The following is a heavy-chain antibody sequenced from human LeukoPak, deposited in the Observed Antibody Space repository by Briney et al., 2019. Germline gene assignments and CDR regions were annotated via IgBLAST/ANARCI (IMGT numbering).Heavy chain of an antibody. V-gene: IGHV3-21*01. CDR2: ISSSSSYI. D-gene: IGHD3-22*01. CDR1: GFTFSSYS. Sequence: GGSLRLSCAGSGFTFSSYSMNWVRQAPGKGLEWVSSISSSSSYIYYADSVKGRFTISRDNAKNSLYLQMNSLRAEDTAVYYCARDYYDSSGHRDFDYWGQGTLVTVSP. J-gene: IGHJ4*02. CDR3: ARDYYDSSGHRDFDY.